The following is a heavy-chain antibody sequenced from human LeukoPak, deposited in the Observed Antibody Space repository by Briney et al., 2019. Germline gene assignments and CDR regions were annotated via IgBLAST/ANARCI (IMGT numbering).Heavy chain of an antibody. CDR1: GDSISSFH. V-gene: IGHV4-4*07. Sequence: SETLSLTCSVSGDSISSFHWNWIRQPAGKGLEWIGRIYSSGRTNYNPSLKSRVSMSVDTSKNQLSLKLTSVSAADTAIYYCARVRGYTYGYGYYYYYMDVWGKGTTVTISS. CDR3: ARVRGYTYGYGYYYYYMDV. D-gene: IGHD5-18*01. CDR2: IYSSGRT. J-gene: IGHJ6*03.